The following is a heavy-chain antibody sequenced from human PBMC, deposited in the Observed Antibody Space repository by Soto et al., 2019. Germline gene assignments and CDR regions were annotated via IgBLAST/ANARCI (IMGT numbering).Heavy chain of an antibody. CDR2: ISAYNGNT. CDR1: GYTFTSYG. D-gene: IGHD3-3*01. CDR3: ARDYGGYDFWSGYQKKSQFDP. J-gene: IGHJ5*02. Sequence: ASVKVSCKASGYTFTSYGISWVRQAPGQGLEWMGWISAYNGNTNYAQKLQGRVTMTTDTSTSTAYMELRSLRSDDTAVYYCARDYGGYDFWSGYQKKSQFDPWGQGTLVTVSS. V-gene: IGHV1-18*01.